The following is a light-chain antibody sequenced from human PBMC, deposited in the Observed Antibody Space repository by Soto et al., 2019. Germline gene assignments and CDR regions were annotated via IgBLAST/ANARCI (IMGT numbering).Light chain of an antibody. CDR2: EVN. V-gene: IGLV2-8*01. Sequence: QSVLTQPPSASGSPGQSVTFSCTGTSSDIGAYVSWYQHHPGKAPKLVISEVNKRPSGVPDRFSGSKSGNTASLTVSGLQAEDEADYYCGSYAGNNIFFFGGGTKLTVL. J-gene: IGLJ2*01. CDR3: GSYAGNNIFF. CDR1: SSDIGAY.